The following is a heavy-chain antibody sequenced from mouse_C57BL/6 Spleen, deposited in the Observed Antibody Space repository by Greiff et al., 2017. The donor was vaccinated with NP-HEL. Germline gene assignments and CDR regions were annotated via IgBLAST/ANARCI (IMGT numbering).Heavy chain of an antibody. CDR2: INPSSGYT. CDR3: ARKGLGQYYFDY. V-gene: IGHV1-4*01. J-gene: IGHJ2*01. D-gene: IGHD4-1*01. Sequence: QVQLQQSGAELARPGASVKMSCKASGYTFTSYTMHWVKQRPGQGLEWIGYINPSSGYTTYNQKFKDKATLTADKSSSTAYMQLSSLTSEDSAVYYCARKGLGQYYFDYWGQGTTLTVSS. CDR1: GYTFTSYT.